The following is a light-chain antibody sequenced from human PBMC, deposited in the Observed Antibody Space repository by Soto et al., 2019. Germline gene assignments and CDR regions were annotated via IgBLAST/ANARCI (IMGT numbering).Light chain of an antibody. Sequence: DIQMTQSPSTLSASVGDRVTITCRASQSIDSWLAWYQQKPGKTPNLLIYEASSFESGVPSRFSGSGSGTDCTPTIRSLQPDDFATYYCQQYSSYSAGTFGQGTKLEIK. CDR3: QQYSSYSAGT. CDR2: EAS. CDR1: QSIDSW. J-gene: IGKJ1*01. V-gene: IGKV1-5*03.